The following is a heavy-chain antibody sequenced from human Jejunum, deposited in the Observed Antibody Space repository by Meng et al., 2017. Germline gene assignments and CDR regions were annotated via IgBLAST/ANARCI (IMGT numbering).Heavy chain of an antibody. V-gene: IGHV3-9*01. J-gene: IGHJ4*02. CDR2: ISWSGGHV. Sequence: GGSLRLSCAASGFRFDDFGMHWVRQAPGKGLEWVSGISWSGGHVGYADAVKGLFTISRDNANNSLYLQMNSLRSEDTALYFCAKDISGAELVHTTGVDSWGQGTLVTVSS. D-gene: IGHD6-13*01. CDR1: GFRFDDFG. CDR3: AKDISGAELVHTTGVDS.